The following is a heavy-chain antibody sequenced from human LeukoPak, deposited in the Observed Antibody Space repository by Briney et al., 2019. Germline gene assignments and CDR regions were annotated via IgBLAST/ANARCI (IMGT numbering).Heavy chain of an antibody. CDR1: GFVVSTYK. Sequence: PGGSLRLSCAASGFVVSTYKMNWVRQAPGKGLEWVSSIDRSSCIYYADSVKGRFTISRDNAKNSLYLQLNSLRAEDTAAYYCARAVYGSGSYGTYYFFYGIDVWGKGTTVTVSS. CDR2: IDRSSCI. J-gene: IGHJ6*04. CDR3: ARAVYGSGSYGTYYFFYGIDV. D-gene: IGHD3-10*01. V-gene: IGHV3-21*01.